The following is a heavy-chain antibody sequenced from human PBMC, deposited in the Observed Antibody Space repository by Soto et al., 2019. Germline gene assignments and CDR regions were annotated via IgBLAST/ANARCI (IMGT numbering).Heavy chain of an antibody. D-gene: IGHD1-7*01. CDR3: AKEGRVGTTFIYYGMDV. V-gene: IGHV3-30*18. J-gene: IGHJ6*02. Sequence: RRLSCAASGFTFSSYGMHWVRQAPGKGLGWVAVISYDGSNKYYADSVKGRFTISRDNSKNTLYLQMNSLRAEDTAVYYCAKEGRVGTTFIYYGMDVCGQGPTVTVYS. CDR2: ISYDGSNK. CDR1: GFTFSSYG.